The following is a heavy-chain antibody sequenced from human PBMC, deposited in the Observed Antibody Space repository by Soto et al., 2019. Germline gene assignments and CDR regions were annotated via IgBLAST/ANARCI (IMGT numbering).Heavy chain of an antibody. V-gene: IGHV1-69*13. CDR3: AREDRYGDYYYYGMDV. D-gene: IGHD4-17*01. CDR1: GGTFSSYA. Sequence: SVKVSCKASGGTFSSYAISWVRQAPGQGLEWMGGIIPIFGTANYAQKFQGRVTITADESTSTAYMELSSLRSEDTAVYYCAREDRYGDYYYYGMDVWGQGTTVTVS. CDR2: IIPIFGTA. J-gene: IGHJ6*02.